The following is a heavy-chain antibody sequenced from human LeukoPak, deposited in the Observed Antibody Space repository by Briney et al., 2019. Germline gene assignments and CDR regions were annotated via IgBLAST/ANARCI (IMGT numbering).Heavy chain of an antibody. D-gene: IGHD6-19*01. J-gene: IGHJ4*02. Sequence: SETLSLTCTVSGGSVTNPSYYWGWIRQPPGKGLEWIANIYYTGSTYYSPSLKSRATISVDTSKNHFSLKLRSVTAADTAVYYCARAETYSSDWYDPFFDYWGQGTLVTVSS. CDR2: IYYTGST. V-gene: IGHV4-39*07. CDR3: ARAETYSSDWYDPFFDY. CDR1: GGSVTNPSYY.